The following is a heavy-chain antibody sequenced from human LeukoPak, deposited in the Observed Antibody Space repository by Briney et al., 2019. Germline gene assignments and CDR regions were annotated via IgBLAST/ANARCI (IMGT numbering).Heavy chain of an antibody. CDR2: INPNSGGT. J-gene: IGHJ4*02. CDR3: ARDIRWVGGYFDY. CDR1: GYTFTGYY. Sequence: GASVKVSCKASGYTFTGYYMHWVRQAPGQGLEWMGWINPNSGGTNYAQKFQGRVTMTRDTSISTAYMELSRLRSDDTAVYYCARDIRWVGGYFDYWGQGTLVTVSS. V-gene: IGHV1-2*02. D-gene: IGHD3-10*01.